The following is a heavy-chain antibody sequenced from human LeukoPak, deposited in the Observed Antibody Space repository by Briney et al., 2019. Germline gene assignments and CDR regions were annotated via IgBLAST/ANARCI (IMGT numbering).Heavy chain of an antibody. Sequence: ASVKVSCKASGYTFTGYYMHWVRQAPGQGLEWMGWINPNSGGTNYAQKFQGRVTMTRDTSITTAYMELSRLRSDDTALYYCARAKYSSGWSSEDYWGQGTLVTVSS. CDR2: INPNSGGT. CDR3: ARAKYSSGWSSEDY. CDR1: GYTFTGYY. J-gene: IGHJ4*02. D-gene: IGHD6-19*01. V-gene: IGHV1-2*02.